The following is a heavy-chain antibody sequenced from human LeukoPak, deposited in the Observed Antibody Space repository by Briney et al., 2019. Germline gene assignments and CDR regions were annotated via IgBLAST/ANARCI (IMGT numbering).Heavy chain of an antibody. D-gene: IGHD2-2*01. V-gene: IGHV1-69*13. CDR3: AGLGVPAASYFDY. CDR2: IIPIFGTA. CDR1: GGTFSSYA. J-gene: IGHJ4*02. Sequence: ASVKVSCKASGGTFSSYAISWVRQAPGQGLEWMGGIIPIFGTANYAQKFQGRVTITADESTSTAYLELSSLRSEDTALYYCAGLGVPAASYFDYWGQGTLVTVSS.